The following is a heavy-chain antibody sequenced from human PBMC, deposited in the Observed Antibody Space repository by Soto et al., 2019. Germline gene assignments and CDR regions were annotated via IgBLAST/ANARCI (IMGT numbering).Heavy chain of an antibody. CDR2: MYYSGST. CDR1: GGSISSGGYS. CDR3: AGCRDFWSGYCNWFDP. D-gene: IGHD3-3*01. V-gene: IGHV4-30-2*05. Sequence: PSETLSLTCAVSGGSISSGGYSWSWIRQPPGKGLEWIGYMYYSGSTYYNPSLKSRVTISVDTSKNQFSLKLSSVTAADTAVYYCAGCRDFWSGYCNWFDPWGQGTLVTVSS. J-gene: IGHJ5*02.